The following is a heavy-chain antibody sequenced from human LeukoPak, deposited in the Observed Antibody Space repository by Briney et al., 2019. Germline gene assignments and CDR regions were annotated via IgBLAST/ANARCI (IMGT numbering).Heavy chain of an antibody. J-gene: IGHJ6*02. CDR1: GYTFTSYY. CDR3: ASANTGYSRGSGPPDV. V-gene: IGHV1-46*01. CDR2: INPSGGST. D-gene: IGHD6-13*01. Sequence: ASVKVSCKASGYTFTSYYMHWVRQAPGQGLEWMGIINPSGGSTSYAQKFQGRVTMTRDTSTSTVYMELSSLRSEDTAVYYCASANTGYSRGSGPPDVWGQGTTVTVS.